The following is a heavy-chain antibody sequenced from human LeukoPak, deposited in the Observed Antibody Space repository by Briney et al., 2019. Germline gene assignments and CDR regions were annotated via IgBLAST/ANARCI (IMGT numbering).Heavy chain of an antibody. CDR2: IIPILGIA. CDR3: AKSLGYGSGSYYNEDI. Sequence: SVKVSCKASGYTFTSYGISWVRQAPGQGLEWMGRIIPILGIANYAQKFQGRVTITADKSTSTAYMELSSLRSEDTAVYYCAKSLGYGSGSYYNEDIWGQGTMVTVSS. D-gene: IGHD3-10*01. V-gene: IGHV1-69*04. CDR1: GYTFTSYG. J-gene: IGHJ3*02.